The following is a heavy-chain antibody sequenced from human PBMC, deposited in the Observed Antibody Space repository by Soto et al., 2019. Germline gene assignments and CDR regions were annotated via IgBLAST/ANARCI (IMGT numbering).Heavy chain of an antibody. CDR1: GFTFSSYS. CDR2: ISSSSSTI. D-gene: IGHD2-2*01. CDR3: ARGDIVVVPAAPGRFDY. Sequence: EVQLVESGGGLVQPGGSLRLSCAASGFTFSSYSMNWVRQAPGKGLEWVSYISSSSSTIYYADSVKGRFTISRDNAKNXXYLQMNSLRAEDTAVYYCARGDIVVVPAAPGRFDYWGQGTLVTVSS. V-gene: IGHV3-48*01. J-gene: IGHJ4*02.